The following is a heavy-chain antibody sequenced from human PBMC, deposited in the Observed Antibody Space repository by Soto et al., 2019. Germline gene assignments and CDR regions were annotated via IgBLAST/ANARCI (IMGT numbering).Heavy chain of an antibody. CDR1: GFTFSSYA. J-gene: IGHJ6*02. CDR2: ISYDGSNK. CDR3: ARDQSLDYYYYYGMDV. V-gene: IGHV3-30-3*01. Sequence: PVGSLRLSCAASGFTFSSYAMHWVRQAPGKGLEWVAVISYDGSNKYYADSVKGRFTISRDNSKNTLYLQRNSLRAEDTAVYYCARDQSLDYYYYYGMDVWGQGTTVTVSS.